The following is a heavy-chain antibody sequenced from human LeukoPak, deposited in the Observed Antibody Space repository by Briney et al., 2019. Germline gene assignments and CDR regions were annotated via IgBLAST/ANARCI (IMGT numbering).Heavy chain of an antibody. J-gene: IGHJ4*02. CDR1: GFTISGHA. CDR2: TVAAYSET. CDR3: AKGANSDTRYYFDY. D-gene: IGHD1-26*01. V-gene: IGHV3-23*01. Sequence: GGSLRLSCVASGFTISGHAMSWVRQAPAKGLEWVSITVAAYSETHYADSVKGRFTISRDNSKNTLFLQMKSLRVEHTAIYCAKGANSDTRYYFDYWGQGSLVTVSS.